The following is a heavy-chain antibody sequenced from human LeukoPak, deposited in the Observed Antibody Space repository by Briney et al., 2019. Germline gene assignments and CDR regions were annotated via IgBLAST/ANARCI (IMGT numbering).Heavy chain of an antibody. CDR2: IIPMFATP. V-gene: IGHV1-69*05. D-gene: IGHD3-22*01. Sequence: SVKVSCKASGGTFSRNTVPWVRQAPGQGLEWMGGIIPMFATPNYAQKFRGRVTVTTDESTSTAYMELTSLRSEDTAVYYCARVSVDSGYFYLDFWGQGTQVTVSS. J-gene: IGHJ4*02. CDR1: GGTFSRNT. CDR3: ARVSVDSGYFYLDF.